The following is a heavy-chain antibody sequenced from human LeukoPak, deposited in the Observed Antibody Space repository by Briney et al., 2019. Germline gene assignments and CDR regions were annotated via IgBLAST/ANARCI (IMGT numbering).Heavy chain of an antibody. J-gene: IGHJ4*02. CDR3: ERWWAKDLVVVQAAEQEGGFDY. Sequence: PGGSLRLFCAASGFTFSSYSMNWVRQAPGKGLEGVSYISSSSSTICYADSVKGRFSISRDNAKNSLYLQMNSLRAEDPAVYYCERWWAKDLVVVQAAEQEGGFDYWGQGTLVTVSS. D-gene: IGHD2-2*01. CDR2: ISSSSSTI. CDR1: GFTFSSYS. V-gene: IGHV3-48*01.